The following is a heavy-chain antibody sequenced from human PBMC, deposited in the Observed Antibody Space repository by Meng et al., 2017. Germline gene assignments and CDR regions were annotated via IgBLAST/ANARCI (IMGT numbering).Heavy chain of an antibody. J-gene: IGHJ5*02. CDR2: ISAYSGYT. CDR3: ARDQGFTMVRGGYNWFDP. CDR1: GYIFTNYG. D-gene: IGHD3-10*01. V-gene: IGHV1-18*01. Sequence: ASVKVSCKASGYIFTNYGISWVRQAPGQGLEWMGWISAYSGYTTYAQRLQGRVTMTTDTSTSTAYMELRSLRSDDTAVYYCARDQGFTMVRGGYNWFDPWGQGTLVTVSS.